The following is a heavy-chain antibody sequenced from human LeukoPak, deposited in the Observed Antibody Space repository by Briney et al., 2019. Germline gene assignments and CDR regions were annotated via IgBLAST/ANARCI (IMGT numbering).Heavy chain of an antibody. CDR1: GFTFSDYY. V-gene: IGHV3-23*01. CDR2: ISGSGGST. Sequence: GGSLRLSCAASGFTFSDYYMSWVRQAPGKGLEWVSAISGSGGSTYYADSVKGRFTISRDNSKNTLYLQMNSLRAEDTAVYYCAREQTGYSYGFRIYYFDYWGQGTLVTVSS. D-gene: IGHD5-18*01. J-gene: IGHJ4*02. CDR3: AREQTGYSYGFRIYYFDY.